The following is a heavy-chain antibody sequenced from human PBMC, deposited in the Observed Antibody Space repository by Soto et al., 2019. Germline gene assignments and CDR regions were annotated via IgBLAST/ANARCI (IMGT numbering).Heavy chain of an antibody. J-gene: IGHJ3*02. D-gene: IGHD2-2*01. CDR2: ISDDGSST. V-gene: IGHV3-74*01. CDR1: GLTFSSYW. CDR3: ARQLLYAFDI. Sequence: EVQLVESGGGVVQPGGSLRLSCAASGLTFSSYWMSWVRQAPGKGLVWVSRISDDGSSTNYADSVNGRFTISRDNAKKTLYLHVNSLGAEDTAVYYCARQLLYAFDIWGRGTMVTVSS.